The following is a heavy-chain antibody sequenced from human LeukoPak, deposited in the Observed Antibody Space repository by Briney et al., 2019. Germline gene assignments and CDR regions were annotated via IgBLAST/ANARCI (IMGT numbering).Heavy chain of an antibody. CDR3: ARVFWWTTLIAYYLDY. D-gene: IGHD2-21*01. V-gene: IGHV1-3*03. CDR2: IDAGNGRT. J-gene: IGHJ4*02. CDR1: GYDFTKYA. Sequence: ASVKVSCKASGYDFTKYAVQRVRQAPGQRLEWMGWIDAGNGRTKYSQDFQGRVTITRDTSASIAYMELSSLRSDDMAVYYCARVFWWTTLIAYYLDYWGRGTLVTV.